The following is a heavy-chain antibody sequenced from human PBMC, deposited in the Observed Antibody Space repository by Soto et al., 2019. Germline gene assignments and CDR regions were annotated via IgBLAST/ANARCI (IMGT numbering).Heavy chain of an antibody. Sequence: GGSLRLSCAASGFTFSSYGMHWVRQAPGKGLEWVAVIWYDGSNKYYADSVKGRFTISRDNSKNTLYLQMNSLGAEDTAVYYCARDMKGNYLPFTVTTWDYYGMDVWGQGTTVTVSS. J-gene: IGHJ6*02. V-gene: IGHV3-33*01. CDR1: GFTFSSYG. CDR3: ARDMKGNYLPFTVTTWDYYGMDV. D-gene: IGHD4-17*01. CDR2: IWYDGSNK.